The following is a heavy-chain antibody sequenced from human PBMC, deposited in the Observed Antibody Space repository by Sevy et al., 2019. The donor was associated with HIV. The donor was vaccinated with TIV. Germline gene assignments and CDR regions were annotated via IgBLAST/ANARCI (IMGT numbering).Heavy chain of an antibody. CDR2: ISYDGSNK. Sequence: GGCLRLSCAASGFTFSSYGMHWVRQAPGKGLEWVAVISYDGSNKYYADSVKGRFTISRDNSKNTLYLQMNSLRAEDTAVYYCAKDPYGDYEGVQYYYGMDVWGQGTTVTVSS. CDR3: AKDPYGDYEGVQYYYGMDV. D-gene: IGHD4-17*01. CDR1: GFTFSSYG. J-gene: IGHJ6*02. V-gene: IGHV3-30*18.